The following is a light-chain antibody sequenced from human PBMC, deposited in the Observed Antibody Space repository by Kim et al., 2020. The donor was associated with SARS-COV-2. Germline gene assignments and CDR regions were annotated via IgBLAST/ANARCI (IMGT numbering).Light chain of an antibody. J-gene: IGKJ1*01. CDR2: AAS. Sequence: DLQMTQSPSSLSASVGDRVTITCQASQGISNYLAWYQQKPGKVPKLLIYAASTLQSGVPSRFSGSGSGTDFTLTISSLQPEDVATYYCQKYNSAPWTFGQGTKVDIK. CDR3: QKYNSAPWT. CDR1: QGISNY. V-gene: IGKV1-27*01.